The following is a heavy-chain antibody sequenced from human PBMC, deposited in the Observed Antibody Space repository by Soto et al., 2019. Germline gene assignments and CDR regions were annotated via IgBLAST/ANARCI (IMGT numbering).Heavy chain of an antibody. Sequence: ASVKVSCKASGYTFTRYDINWVRQATGQGLEWMGWMNPNSGDAGYALKFQGRVTMTRDTSISTAYLELNSLRSEDTAVYYCAIDLAPGGGLGYWGQGTLVTVSS. J-gene: IGHJ4*02. D-gene: IGHD3-16*01. CDR1: GYTFTRYD. CDR2: MNPNSGDA. V-gene: IGHV1-8*01. CDR3: AIDLAPGGGLGY.